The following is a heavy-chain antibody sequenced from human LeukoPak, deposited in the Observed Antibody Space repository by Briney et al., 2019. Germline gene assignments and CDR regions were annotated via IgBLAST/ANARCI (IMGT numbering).Heavy chain of an antibody. D-gene: IGHD2-15*01. V-gene: IGHV3-66*04. CDR1: GFTVSSNY. Sequence: PGGSLRLSCAASGFTVSSNYMSWVRQAPGKGLEWVAIIYSGGFTYYTDSVKGRFTISRDNSKNTLYLQMNSLRAEDTAVYYCARHYCSGGSCYPSSWGQGTLVTVSS. CDR3: ARHYCSGGSCYPSS. J-gene: IGHJ4*02. CDR2: IYSGGFT.